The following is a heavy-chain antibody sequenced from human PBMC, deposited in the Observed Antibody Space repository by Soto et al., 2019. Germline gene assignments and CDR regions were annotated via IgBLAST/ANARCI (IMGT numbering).Heavy chain of an antibody. J-gene: IGHJ4*02. Sequence: GASVKVSCKASGYTFTGYYMHWVRQAPGQGLEWMGWINPNSGGTNYAQKFQGWVTMTRDTSISTAYMELSRLRSDDTAVYYCARAGSFDWLPYFDYWGQGTLVTVSS. V-gene: IGHV1-2*04. D-gene: IGHD3-9*01. CDR2: INPNSGGT. CDR1: GYTFTGYY. CDR3: ARAGSFDWLPYFDY.